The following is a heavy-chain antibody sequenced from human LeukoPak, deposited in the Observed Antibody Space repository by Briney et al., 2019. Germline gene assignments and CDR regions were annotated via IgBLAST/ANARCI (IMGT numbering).Heavy chain of an antibody. J-gene: IGHJ5*02. V-gene: IGHV1-24*01. Sequence: GASVKVSCKVSGYTLTELSMHWARQAPGKGLEWMGGFDPEDGETIYAQKFQGRVTMTEDTSTDTAYMELSSLRSEDTAVYYCATLKGGGYCSSTSCYGWFDPWGQGTLVTVSS. CDR2: FDPEDGET. D-gene: IGHD2-2*01. CDR3: ATLKGGGYCSSTSCYGWFDP. CDR1: GYTLTELS.